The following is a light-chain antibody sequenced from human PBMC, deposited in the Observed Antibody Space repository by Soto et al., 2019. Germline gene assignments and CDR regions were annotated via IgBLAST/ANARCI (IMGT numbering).Light chain of an antibody. V-gene: IGKV3D-15*01. CDR3: QRYNNWPLT. Sequence: EIVLTQSPGTLSLSPGERATLSCRASQSVSSNFLAWYQQKPGQAPRLLIYGASSRATGIPDRFSGSGSGTEFTLTINSLQSEDSAVYYCQRYNNWPLTFGGGTKVDIK. J-gene: IGKJ4*01. CDR2: GAS. CDR1: QSVSSN.